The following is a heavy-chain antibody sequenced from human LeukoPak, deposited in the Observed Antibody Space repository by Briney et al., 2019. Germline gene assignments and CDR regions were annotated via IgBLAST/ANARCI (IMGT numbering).Heavy chain of an antibody. Sequence: PGGSLRLSCAASGFTFSSYSMNWVRQAPGKGLEWVSSISSSSSYIYYADSVKGRFTISRDNAKNSLYLQMNSLRAEDTAVYYCARGAARYCSGGSCSNYWGQGTLVTVSS. V-gene: IGHV3-21*01. CDR3: ARGAARYCSGGSCSNY. CDR1: GFTFSSYS. D-gene: IGHD2-15*01. J-gene: IGHJ4*02. CDR2: ISSSSSYI.